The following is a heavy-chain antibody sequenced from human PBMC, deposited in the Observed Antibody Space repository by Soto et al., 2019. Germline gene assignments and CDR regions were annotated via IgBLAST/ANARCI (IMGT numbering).Heavy chain of an antibody. D-gene: IGHD4-17*01. CDR3: ARGSYGDLRGMDV. Sequence: SETLSLTCAVSGGSISSCGYSWSWIRQPPGKGLEWIGYIYHSGSTYYNPSLKSRVTISVDRSKNQFSLKLSSVTAADTAVYYCARGSYGDLRGMDVWGQGTQVTVSS. CDR2: IYHSGST. J-gene: IGHJ6*02. V-gene: IGHV4-30-2*01. CDR1: GGSISSCGYS.